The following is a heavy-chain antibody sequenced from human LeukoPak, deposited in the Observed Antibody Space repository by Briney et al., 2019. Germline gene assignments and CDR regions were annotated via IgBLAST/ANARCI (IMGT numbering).Heavy chain of an antibody. D-gene: IGHD3-10*01. V-gene: IGHV4-34*01. CDR2: INHSGST. CDR1: GGSFSGYY. CDR3: ARVGRITMVRGVLYYFDY. Sequence: SETLSLTCAVYGGSFSGYYWSWIRQPPGKGPEWIGEINHSGSTNYNPSLKSRVTISVDTSKNQFSLKLSSVTAADTAVYYCARVGRITMVRGVLYYFDYWGQGTLVTVSS. J-gene: IGHJ4*02.